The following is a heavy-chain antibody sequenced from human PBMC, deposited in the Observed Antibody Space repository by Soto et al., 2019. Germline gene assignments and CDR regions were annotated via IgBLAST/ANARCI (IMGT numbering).Heavy chain of an antibody. Sequence: GESLKISCKGSGYSFTTYWIGWVRQMPGKGLEWMGIIYPGDSDTRYSPSFQGQVTISADKSISTAYLQWSSLKASDTAMYYCARRSYDSGGYYNWFDPWGQGTLVTVSS. D-gene: IGHD3-22*01. J-gene: IGHJ5*02. CDR3: ARRSYDSGGYYNWFDP. CDR1: GYSFTTYW. CDR2: IYPGDSDT. V-gene: IGHV5-51*01.